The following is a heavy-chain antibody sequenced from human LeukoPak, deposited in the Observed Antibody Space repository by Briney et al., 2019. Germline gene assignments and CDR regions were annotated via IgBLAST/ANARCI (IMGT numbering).Heavy chain of an antibody. Sequence: ASVKVSRKASGYTFTSYDINWVRQATGQGLEWMGWMNPNSGNTGYAQKFQGRVTMTRNTSISTAYMELSSLRSEDTAVYYCARGSILKVNWFDPWGQGTLVTVSS. CDR1: GYTFTSYD. J-gene: IGHJ5*02. D-gene: IGHD2-21*01. V-gene: IGHV1-8*01. CDR3: ARGSILKVNWFDP. CDR2: MNPNSGNT.